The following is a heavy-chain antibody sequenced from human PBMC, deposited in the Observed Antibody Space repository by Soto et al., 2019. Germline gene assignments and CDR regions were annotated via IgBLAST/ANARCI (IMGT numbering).Heavy chain of an antibody. V-gene: IGHV4-31*03. D-gene: IGHD3-3*01. CDR3: ARTLEVEGMEV. CDR1: GASITTPDIY. CDR2: IYYNGNT. Sequence: TLSLTCSVSGASITTPDIYWSWIRQHSGMGLEWIGYIYYNGNTYYNPSLRSRRIISYDTSNNQFSLTLSSVTAADTAGYYCARTLEVEGMEVWGQGTTVTVS. J-gene: IGHJ6*02.